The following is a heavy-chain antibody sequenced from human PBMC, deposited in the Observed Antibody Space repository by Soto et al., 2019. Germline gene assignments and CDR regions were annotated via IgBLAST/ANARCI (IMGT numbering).Heavy chain of an antibody. CDR3: AREGPYYDTLTGLLTD. V-gene: IGHV3-30-3*01. Sequence: PGGSLRLSCAASGFTFSSYAMHWVRQAPGKGLEWVAVISYDGSNKYYADSVKGRFTISRDNSKNTLYLQMNSLRAEDTAVYYCAREGPYYDTLTGLLTDWGQGTLVTVSS. CDR1: GFTFSSYA. J-gene: IGHJ4*02. CDR2: ISYDGSNK. D-gene: IGHD3-9*01.